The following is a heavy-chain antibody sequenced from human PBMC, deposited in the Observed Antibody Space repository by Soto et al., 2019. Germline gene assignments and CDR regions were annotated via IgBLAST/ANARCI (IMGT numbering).Heavy chain of an antibody. CDR2: IIPNFGTA. D-gene: IGHD2-8*01. V-gene: IGHV1-69*06. Sequence: QVQLVQSGAEVKKPGSSVKVSCKASGGTFSSYAISWVRQAPGQVLEWMGGIIPNFGTANYAQKCQGRVTITEDKSTSTAYMELSSLRSEDTAVYYCARTDCTNGVCYTDWYFDLWGRGNLVNVSS. CDR3: ARTDCTNGVCYTDWYFDL. J-gene: IGHJ2*01. CDR1: GGTFSSYA.